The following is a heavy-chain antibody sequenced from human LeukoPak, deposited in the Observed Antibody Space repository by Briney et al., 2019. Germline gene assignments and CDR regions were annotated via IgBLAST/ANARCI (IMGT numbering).Heavy chain of an antibody. V-gene: IGHV3-23*01. CDR2: ISAGGGST. CDR1: GLXFSDYS. CDR3: AKGASSWGFAEYFDY. Sequence: GGSLRLSCAASGLXFSDYSITWVRQAPGKGLFWVSGISAGGGSTYYADSVKGRFTISRDNSKNTLYLQMNSLRAEDTAVYYCAKGASSWGFAEYFDYWGQGTLVTVSS. J-gene: IGHJ4*02. D-gene: IGHD6-13*01.